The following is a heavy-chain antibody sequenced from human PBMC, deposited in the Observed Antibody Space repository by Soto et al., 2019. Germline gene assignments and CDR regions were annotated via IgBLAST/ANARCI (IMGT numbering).Heavy chain of an antibody. CDR3: AKAVVPAAGNWFDP. Sequence: PGGSLRLSCAASGFTFSDYALHWVRQAPGKGLEWVTVISSDGSNRYYADSVKGRFTISRDNSKNSLYLQMNSLRTEDTALYYCAKAVVPAAGNWFDPWGQGTLVTVSS. CDR2: ISSDGSNR. V-gene: IGHV3-30-3*01. J-gene: IGHJ5*02. D-gene: IGHD2-2*01. CDR1: GFTFSDYA.